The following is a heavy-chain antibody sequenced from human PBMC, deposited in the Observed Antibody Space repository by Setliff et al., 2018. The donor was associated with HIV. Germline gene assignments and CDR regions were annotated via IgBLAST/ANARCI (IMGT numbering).Heavy chain of an antibody. Sequence: SETLSLTCAVYNGSFSGYYWTWIRQPPGKGLEWIGEINDSGSTNYSPSLKSRVTLSVDASRNQFSLRLSSVTAADTAVYYCAAWGPRYSYAPYFFDSWGQGTLVTVSS. J-gene: IGHJ4*02. CDR2: INDSGST. CDR3: AAWGPRYSYAPYFFDS. D-gene: IGHD5-18*01. V-gene: IGHV4-34*01. CDR1: NGSFSGYY.